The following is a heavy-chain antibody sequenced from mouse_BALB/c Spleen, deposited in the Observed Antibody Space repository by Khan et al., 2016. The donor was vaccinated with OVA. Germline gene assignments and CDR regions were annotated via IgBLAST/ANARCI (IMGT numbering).Heavy chain of an antibody. Sequence: QMQLEESGAELARPGASVKMSCEASGYTFTSNTMHWVKQRPGQGLEWIGYIIPRSGYTNYNQKFKDKATLTADKSSSTAFMQLSSLTSEDSAVSYCARRTTGYAMDYWGQGTSVTVSS. CDR2: IIPRSGYT. V-gene: IGHV1-4*01. CDR3: ARRTTGYAMDY. J-gene: IGHJ4*01. CDR1: GYTFTSNT. D-gene: IGHD2-14*01.